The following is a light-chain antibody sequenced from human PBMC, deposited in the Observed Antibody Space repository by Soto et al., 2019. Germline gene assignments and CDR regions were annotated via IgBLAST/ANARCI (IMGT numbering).Light chain of an antibody. CDR3: QQRYSTPWT. CDR2: AAS. Sequence: DIPMTQSPSSLSASVGDRVTITCRASQSISSYLNWYQQKPGKAPKLLIYAASSLQSGVPSRFSGSGSGTDFTLTISSLPPEDFATYYCQQRYSTPWTFGQGTKVEIK. V-gene: IGKV1-39*01. CDR1: QSISSY. J-gene: IGKJ1*01.